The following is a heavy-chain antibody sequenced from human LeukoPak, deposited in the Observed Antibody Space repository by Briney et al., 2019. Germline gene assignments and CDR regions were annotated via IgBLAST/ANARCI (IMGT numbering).Heavy chain of an antibody. CDR3: ASSSWSSEYFHY. D-gene: IGHD6-13*01. CDR1: GFTFTTYS. V-gene: IGHV3-21*01. CDR2: ISSSSTYI. J-gene: IGHJ1*01. Sequence: GRTLRLSCAASGFTFTTYSVNWVRQAPGKGLEWVSFISSSSTYIYYADSVKGRFTISRDNPKNSLYLQMNSLRAEDTAVYFCASSSWSSEYFHYWGQGTLVTVSS.